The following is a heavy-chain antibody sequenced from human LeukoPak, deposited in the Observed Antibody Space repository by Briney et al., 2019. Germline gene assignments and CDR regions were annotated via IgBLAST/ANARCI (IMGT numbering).Heavy chain of an antibody. V-gene: IGHV3-23*01. D-gene: IGHD3-22*01. Sequence: GGSLRLSCAASEFTFGEYALSWVRQTPVKGLEWVSTISGPGTSTYYADSVKGRFTISRDNSKNTLYLQMNSLRAEDTAVYYCARDLTDSSGCHAFDIWGQGTMVTVSS. CDR2: ISGPGTST. CDR3: ARDLTDSSGCHAFDI. J-gene: IGHJ3*02. CDR1: EFTFGEYA.